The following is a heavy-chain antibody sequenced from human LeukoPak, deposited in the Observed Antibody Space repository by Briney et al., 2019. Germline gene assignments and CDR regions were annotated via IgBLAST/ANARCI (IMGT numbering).Heavy chain of an antibody. CDR1: GVSFSSYA. J-gene: IGHJ4*02. V-gene: IGHV1-69*04. CDR2: IIPILGIA. D-gene: IGHD3-22*01. Sequence: SVKVSCKASGVSFSSYAINWVRQAPGQGLEWMGRIIPILGIANYAQRFQVRVTITADKSTSTAYMELSSLRSEDTAVYSCARSPTYDSSGYYPVYWGQGTLVTVSS. CDR3: ARSPTYDSSGYYPVY.